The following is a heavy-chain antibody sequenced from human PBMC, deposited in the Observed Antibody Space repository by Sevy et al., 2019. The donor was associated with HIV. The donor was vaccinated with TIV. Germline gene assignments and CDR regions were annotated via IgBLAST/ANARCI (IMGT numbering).Heavy chain of an antibody. CDR1: GFTFSSYD. D-gene: IGHD3-3*01. Sequence: GGSLRLSCAASGFTFSSYDMHWVRQATGKGLEWVSAIGTAGDTYYPGSVKGRFTISRENAKNSLYLQMNSPRAGDTAVYYCARSGSIFGVVRYDAFDIWGQGTMVTVSS. CDR2: IGTAGDT. V-gene: IGHV3-13*01. J-gene: IGHJ3*02. CDR3: ARSGSIFGVVRYDAFDI.